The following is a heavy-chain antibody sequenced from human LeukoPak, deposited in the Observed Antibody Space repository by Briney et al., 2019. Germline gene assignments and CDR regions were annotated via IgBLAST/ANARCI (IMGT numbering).Heavy chain of an antibody. CDR1: GFIFSTYS. V-gene: IGHV3-21*01. CDR2: ITSSRTYM. D-gene: IGHD3-10*01. J-gene: IGHJ4*02. Sequence: GGSLRLSCAASGFIFSTYSMNWVRQAPGKGLEWVSSITSSRTYMYYADSVKGRFTISRDNAKNSLYLQMDSLRAEDTAVYYCARDDFGDSIDYWGQGTLVTVSS. CDR3: ARDDFGDSIDY.